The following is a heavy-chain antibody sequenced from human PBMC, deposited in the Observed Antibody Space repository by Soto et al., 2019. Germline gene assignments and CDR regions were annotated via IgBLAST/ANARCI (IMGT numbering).Heavy chain of an antibody. Sequence: PGGSLRLFCAASGFTFSSYAMSWVRQAPGKGLEWVSAISGSGGSTYYADSVKGRFTISRDNSKNTLYLQMNSLRAEDTAVYYCAKGGYSSGWYYFDYWGQGTLVTVSS. CDR2: ISGSGGST. V-gene: IGHV3-23*01. CDR1: GFTFSSYA. J-gene: IGHJ4*02. D-gene: IGHD6-19*01. CDR3: AKGGYSSGWYYFDY.